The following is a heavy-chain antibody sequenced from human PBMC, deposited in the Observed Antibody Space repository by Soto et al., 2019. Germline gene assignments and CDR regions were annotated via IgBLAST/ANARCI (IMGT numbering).Heavy chain of an antibody. CDR1: GYTFTGYY. V-gene: IGHV1-2*04. CDR3: ARGEPAVPLYFDY. CDR2: INPNSGGT. D-gene: IGHD2-2*01. Sequence: GASVKVSCKASGYTFTGYYMHWVRQAPGQGLEWMGWINPNSGGTNYAQKFQGWVTMTRDTSISTAYMELSRLRSDDTAVYYCARGEPAVPLYFDYWGQGTLVTVSS. J-gene: IGHJ4*02.